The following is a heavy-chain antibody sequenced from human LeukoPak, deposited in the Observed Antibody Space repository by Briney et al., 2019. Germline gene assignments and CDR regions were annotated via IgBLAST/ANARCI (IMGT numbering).Heavy chain of an antibody. D-gene: IGHD2-2*01. CDR2: IYYSGST. V-gene: IGHV4-31*03. CDR3: ASGASYCSSTSCCLRGYSNYYFDY. J-gene: IGHJ4*02. Sequence: SETLSLTCTVSGGSISSGGYYWSWIRQHPGKGLEWIGYIYYSGSTYYNPSLKSRVTISVDTSKNQFSLKLSSVTAADTAVYYCASGASYCSSTSCCLRGYSNYYFDYWGQGTLVTVSS. CDR1: GGSISSGGYY.